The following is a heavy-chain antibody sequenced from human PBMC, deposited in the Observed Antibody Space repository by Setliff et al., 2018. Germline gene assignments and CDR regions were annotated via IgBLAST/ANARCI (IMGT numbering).Heavy chain of an antibody. CDR3: ARGQTLRHFDWPTAFDY. Sequence: ASVKVSCKASGYTLSNSILSWVRQAPGQGPEWMGWISAYSGETNYAQIFQGRVTMTTDTPTSTAYMELRSLTSDDTAVYYCARGQTLRHFDWPTAFDYWGLGTLVTVS. CDR1: GYTLSNSI. D-gene: IGHD3-9*01. CDR2: ISAYSGET. J-gene: IGHJ4*02. V-gene: IGHV1-18*01.